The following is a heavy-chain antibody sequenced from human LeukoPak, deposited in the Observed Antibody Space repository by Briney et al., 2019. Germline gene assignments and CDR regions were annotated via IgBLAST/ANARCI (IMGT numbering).Heavy chain of an antibody. J-gene: IGHJ4*02. CDR2: IYHSGST. Sequence: PSETLSLTCSVSGGSVSSRSYYWSWIRQPPGKGLEWIGYIYHSGSTYYNPSLKSRVTISVDRSKNQFSLKLSSVTAADTAVYYCARGGDGYSYGYAQDYWGQGTLVSVSS. CDR1: GGSVSSRSYY. CDR3: ARGGDGYSYGYAQDY. V-gene: IGHV4-30-2*01. D-gene: IGHD5-18*01.